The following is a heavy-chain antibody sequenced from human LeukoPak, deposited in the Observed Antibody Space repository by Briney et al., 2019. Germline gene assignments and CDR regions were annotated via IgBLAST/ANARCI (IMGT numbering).Heavy chain of an antibody. Sequence: ASVKVSCKASGYTFTGYYIHWVRQAPGQGLEWMGWINPNTGGTNYAQRFQGRVTMTRDTSINTAYMELTRLTSDDTAVYYCATDPCSGGTCSMYHLDYWGQGTLVTLSS. V-gene: IGHV1-2*02. D-gene: IGHD2-15*01. CDR2: INPNTGGT. CDR3: ATDPCSGGTCSMYHLDY. J-gene: IGHJ4*02. CDR1: GYTFTGYY.